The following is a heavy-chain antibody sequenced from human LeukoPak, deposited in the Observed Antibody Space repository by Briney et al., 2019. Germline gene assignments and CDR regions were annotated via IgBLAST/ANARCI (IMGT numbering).Heavy chain of an antibody. V-gene: IGHV3-33*01. J-gene: IGHJ6*02. Sequence: PGGSLRLSCAASGFTFSNYGMHWVRQAPGKGLEWVSVIWYDGSNKYYADSVKGRFIISRDNSKNTLYLQMNSLRAEDTAVYYCARDYGSSGYYSDYYYGMDVWGQGTTVTVSS. CDR2: IWYDGSNK. CDR3: ARDYGSSGYYSDYYYGMDV. D-gene: IGHD3-22*01. CDR1: GFTFSNYG.